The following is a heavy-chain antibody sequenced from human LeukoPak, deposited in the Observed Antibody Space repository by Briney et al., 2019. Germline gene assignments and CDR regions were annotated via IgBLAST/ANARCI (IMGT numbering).Heavy chain of an antibody. J-gene: IGHJ4*02. Sequence: GGSLRLSCAASGFTFSDYTMTWVRQAPGRGLEWVASITTSSSYLYYADSMKGRFTISRDNAKNSLYLQMNSLRAEDTAVYYCASFYSSGWDYWGQGTLVTVSS. V-gene: IGHV3-21*01. CDR1: GFTFSDYT. CDR2: ITTSSSYL. D-gene: IGHD6-19*01. CDR3: ASFYSSGWDY.